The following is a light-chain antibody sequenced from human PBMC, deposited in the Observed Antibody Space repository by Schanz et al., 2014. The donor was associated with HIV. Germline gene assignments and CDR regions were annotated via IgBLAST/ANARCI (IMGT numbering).Light chain of an antibody. Sequence: QSVLTQPPSASGTPGQRVTISCSGSSSNIGRYTVNWYQQLPGTAPKLLMYANNQRPSGAPDRFSGSTSGTSASLVISGLQSEDEADYYCAAWDDSLKGWVFGGGTKLTVL. V-gene: IGLV1-44*01. CDR1: SSNIGRYT. J-gene: IGLJ3*02. CDR3: AAWDDSLKGWV. CDR2: ANN.